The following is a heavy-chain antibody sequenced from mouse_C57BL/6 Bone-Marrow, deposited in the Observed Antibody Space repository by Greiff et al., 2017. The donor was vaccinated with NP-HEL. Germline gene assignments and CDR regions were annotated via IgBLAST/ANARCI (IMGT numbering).Heavy chain of an antibody. CDR1: GYSITSGYD. CDR2: ISYSGST. Sequence: EVMLVESGPGMVKPSQSLSLTCTVTGYSITSGYDWHWLRHFPGNKLEWMGYISYSGSTNYNPSLKSRISITHDTSKNHFFLKLNSVTTEDTATYYCARDGGNYYWFAYWGQGTLVTVSA. D-gene: IGHD2-1*01. J-gene: IGHJ3*01. V-gene: IGHV3-1*01. CDR3: ARDGGNYYWFAY.